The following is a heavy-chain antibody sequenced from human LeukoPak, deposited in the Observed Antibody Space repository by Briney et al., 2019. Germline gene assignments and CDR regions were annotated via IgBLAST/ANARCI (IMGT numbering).Heavy chain of an antibody. CDR3: ARSGSYHSDY. CDR1: GDSISSSSFF. CDR2: VYSENT. V-gene: IGHV4-39*07. Sequence: SETLSLTCTVSGDSISSSSFFWGWIRQPPGKGLEWIGAVYSENTYYNPSLKSRVSISVDTSKNQFSLKLSSVTAADTAVYYCARSGSYHSDYWGQGTLVTVSS. D-gene: IGHD1-26*01. J-gene: IGHJ4*02.